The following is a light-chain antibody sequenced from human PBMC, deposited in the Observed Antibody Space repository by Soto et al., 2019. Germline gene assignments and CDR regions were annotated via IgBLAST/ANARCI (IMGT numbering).Light chain of an antibody. CDR3: QQYSTYSRA. J-gene: IGKJ1*01. V-gene: IGKV1-5*03. CDR2: KAS. CDR1: QNINDL. Sequence: DIQMTQSPSTLSASVGDRVTITCRASQNINDLLAWYQQKPGKAPNLLIYKASSLESGVPSRFSGSGYGTEFTLTISSLQPDDFATFYCQQYSTYSRAFG.